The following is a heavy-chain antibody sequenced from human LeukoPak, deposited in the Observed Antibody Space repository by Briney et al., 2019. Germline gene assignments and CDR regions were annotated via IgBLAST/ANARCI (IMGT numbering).Heavy chain of an antibody. J-gene: IGHJ4*02. D-gene: IGHD6-13*01. V-gene: IGHV3-7*01. Sequence: GGSLRLSRAASGFTFSSYAMSWVRQAPGKGLEWVANIKQDGSEKYYVDSVKGRFTISRDNAKNSLYLQMNSLRAEDTAVYYCARASIAAAHFDYWGQGTLVTVSS. CDR1: GFTFSSYA. CDR3: ARASIAAAHFDY. CDR2: IKQDGSEK.